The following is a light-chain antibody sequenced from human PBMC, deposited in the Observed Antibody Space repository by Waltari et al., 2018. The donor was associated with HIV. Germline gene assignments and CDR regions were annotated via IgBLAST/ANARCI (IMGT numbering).Light chain of an antibody. V-gene: IGLV3-10*01. Sequence: SYELTQPPSVSVSPGQTARITCPGDALPKKYAYWYQQKSGQAPVLFIYEDSKRPSGIPERFSGSSSGTMATLTISGAQVEDEADYYCYSTDSSDWVFGGGTKLTVL. J-gene: IGLJ3*02. CDR2: EDS. CDR3: YSTDSSDWV. CDR1: ALPKKY.